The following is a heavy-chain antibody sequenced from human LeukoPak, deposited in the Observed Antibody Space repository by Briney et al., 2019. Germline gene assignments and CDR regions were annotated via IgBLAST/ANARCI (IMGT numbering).Heavy chain of an antibody. D-gene: IGHD3-3*01. CDR2: INSDGSST. Sequence: GGSLRLSCAASGFIFSSYWMHWVRQAPGKGLVWVSRINSDGSSTSYADSVKGRFTISRDNAKNTLYLQMNSLRAEDTAVYYCARDLYYDFWSGYSYNWFDPWGQGTLVTVSS. V-gene: IGHV3-74*01. CDR3: ARDLYYDFWSGYSYNWFDP. CDR1: GFIFSSYW. J-gene: IGHJ5*02.